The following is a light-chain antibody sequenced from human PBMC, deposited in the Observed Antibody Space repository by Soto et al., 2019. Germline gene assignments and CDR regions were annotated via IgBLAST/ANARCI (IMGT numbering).Light chain of an antibody. Sequence: EIVLTPSPGTLAFSPGERATLSCGARQSVTSNYLAWYQQKPGQAPRLVIYGASNRAAGIPDRFSGSGSGTDFTLTVSRLEPEDFAMYYCQQYHWAPDTFGQGTRLEIK. CDR3: QQYHWAPDT. J-gene: IGKJ5*01. V-gene: IGKV3-20*01. CDR2: GAS. CDR1: QSVTSNY.